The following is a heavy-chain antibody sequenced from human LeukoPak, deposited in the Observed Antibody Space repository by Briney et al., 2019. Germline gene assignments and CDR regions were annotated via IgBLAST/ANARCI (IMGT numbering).Heavy chain of an antibody. D-gene: IGHD2-2*01. CDR3: ARGRISFARKYQLTKQTTYFDL. V-gene: IGHV4-34*01. CDR2: INHSGST. J-gene: IGHJ2*01. Sequence: PSETLSLTCAVYGGSFSGYYWSWIRQPPVKGLEWIGEINHSGSTNYNPSLKSRVTISVDTSKNQFSLKLSSVTAADTAVYYCARGRISFARKYQLTKQTTYFDLWGRGTLVTVSS. CDR1: GGSFSGYY.